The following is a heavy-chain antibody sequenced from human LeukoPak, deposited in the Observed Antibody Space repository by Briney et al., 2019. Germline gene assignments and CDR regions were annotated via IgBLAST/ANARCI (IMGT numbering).Heavy chain of an antibody. J-gene: IGHJ4*02. CDR1: GFTFSTCC. V-gene: IGHV3-21*01. CDR3: ARTRDSSGSFDL. CDR2: ISTGSTYI. Sequence: GGSLTLSCSASGFTFSTCCMKWVRQAAGKGLEWVSSISTGSTYIFYGDSVKGRFTISRDNADNSLYLQMNSLRAEDTAVYYCARTRDSSGSFDLWGQGTLVTVSS. D-gene: IGHD6-19*01.